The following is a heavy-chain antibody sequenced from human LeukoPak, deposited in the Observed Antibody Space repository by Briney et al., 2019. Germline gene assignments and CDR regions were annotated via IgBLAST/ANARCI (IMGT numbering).Heavy chain of an antibody. V-gene: IGHV4-34*01. CDR3: ARGKYSSGWYHNWFDP. CDR1: GGSFSGYY. Sequence: SETLSLTCAVYGGSFSGYYWSWIRQPPGKGLEWIGEINHSRSTNYNPSLKSRVTISVDTSKNQFSLKLSSVTAADTAVYYCARGKYSSGWYHNWFDPWGQGTLVTVSS. J-gene: IGHJ5*02. CDR2: INHSRST. D-gene: IGHD6-19*01.